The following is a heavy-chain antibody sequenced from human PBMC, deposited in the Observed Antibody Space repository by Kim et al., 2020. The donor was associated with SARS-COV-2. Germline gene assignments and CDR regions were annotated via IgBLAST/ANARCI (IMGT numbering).Heavy chain of an antibody. CDR2: IDPSDSYT. CDR1: GYSFTTYW. CDR3: AILNSGSYFNWIDP. Sequence: GESLKISCEGSGYSFTTYWISWVRQVPGKGLEWMGTIDPSDSYTNYSPSFQGHVTISADKSISTAYLQWSSLKASDTAMYYCAILNSGSYFNWIDPWGQGTLVTVSS. J-gene: IGHJ5*02. V-gene: IGHV5-10-1*01. D-gene: IGHD1-26*01.